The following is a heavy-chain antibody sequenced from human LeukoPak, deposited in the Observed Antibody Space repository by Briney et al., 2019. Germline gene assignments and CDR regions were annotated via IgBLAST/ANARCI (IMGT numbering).Heavy chain of an antibody. J-gene: IGHJ4*02. V-gene: IGHV4-31*11. CDR1: GGSVSSANFY. D-gene: IGHD3-22*01. Sequence: SETLSLTCAVSGGSVSSANFYWSWIRQHPGKGLEWIGYIYHSGTTYYNPSLKSRVTISVDTSKNQFSLKLSSVTAADTAVYCCARVTYDSNAKGDYWGQGTLVTVSS. CDR2: IYHSGTT. CDR3: ARVTYDSNAKGDY.